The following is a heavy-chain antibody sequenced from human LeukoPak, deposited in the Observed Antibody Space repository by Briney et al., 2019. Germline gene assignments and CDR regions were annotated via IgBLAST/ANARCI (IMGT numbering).Heavy chain of an antibody. V-gene: IGHV3-23*01. D-gene: IGHD1-14*01. Sequence: GGSLRLSCVGSGFSFSSFAMSWVRQAPGKGLEWVSTVSGGGAYTYYAASVKGRFTVSRDDSKSMHFLQMNRLRPEDTALYFCAKRITVSAGYYLDSWGQGTLVTVSS. J-gene: IGHJ4*02. CDR1: GFSFSSFA. CDR3: AKRITVSAGYYLDS. CDR2: VSGGGAYT.